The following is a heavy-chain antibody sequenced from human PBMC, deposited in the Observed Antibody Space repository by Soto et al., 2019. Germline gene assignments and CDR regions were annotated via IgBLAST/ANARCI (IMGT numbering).Heavy chain of an antibody. J-gene: IGHJ4*02. Sequence: GGSLRLSCAASGFTFDDYGMGWVRQVPGKGLEWVSGISWNGDYTAYADSVKGQFTISRDNAKNSLYLQMNSLRAEDTALYYCARDRGYCSGGTCYQDFDYWGQGT. V-gene: IGHV3-20*04. CDR2: ISWNGDYT. CDR1: GFTFDDYG. D-gene: IGHD2-15*01. CDR3: ARDRGYCSGGTCYQDFDY.